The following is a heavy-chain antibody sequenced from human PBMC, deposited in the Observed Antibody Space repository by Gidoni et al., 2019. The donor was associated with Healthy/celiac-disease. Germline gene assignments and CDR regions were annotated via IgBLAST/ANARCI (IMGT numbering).Heavy chain of an antibody. CDR1: GFTFSSYS. J-gene: IGHJ4*02. CDR2: ISSSSSYI. Sequence: EVQLVESGGGLVKPGGSLRLSCAASGFTFSSYSMNWVRQAPGKGLECVSSISSSSSYIYYADSVKGRFTISRDNAKNSLYLQMNSLRAEDTAVYYCARVYYDSSGSFDYWGQGTLVTVSS. D-gene: IGHD3-22*01. CDR3: ARVYYDSSGSFDY. V-gene: IGHV3-21*01.